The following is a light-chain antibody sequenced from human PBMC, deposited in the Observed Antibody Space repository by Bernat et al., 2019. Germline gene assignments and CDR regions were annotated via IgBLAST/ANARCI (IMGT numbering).Light chain of an antibody. Sequence: EIVLTQSPDTLSLSPGERATLSCRASQSGSSTYLAWYQKKGGQAPRLLIYDASSRATGIPDRFSGSGSGTDFTLTIRRLEPEDFAVYYCQQYGSSITFGQGTRLEI. V-gene: IGKV3-20*01. CDR2: DAS. J-gene: IGKJ5*01. CDR1: QSGSSTY. CDR3: QQYGSSIT.